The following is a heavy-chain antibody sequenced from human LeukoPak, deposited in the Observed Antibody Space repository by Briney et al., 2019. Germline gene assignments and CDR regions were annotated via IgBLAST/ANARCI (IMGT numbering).Heavy chain of an antibody. CDR1: GGTFSSYA. J-gene: IGHJ4*02. V-gene: IGHV1-69*05. Sequence: SVKVSCKASGGTFSSYAISWVRQAPGQGLEWMGGIIPSFGTANYAQKFQGRVTITTDESTSTAYMELSSLRSEDTAVYYCARAVVVAARPSESYFDYWGQETLLTLSS. CDR3: ARAVVVAARPSESYFDY. CDR2: IIPSFGTA. D-gene: IGHD2-15*01.